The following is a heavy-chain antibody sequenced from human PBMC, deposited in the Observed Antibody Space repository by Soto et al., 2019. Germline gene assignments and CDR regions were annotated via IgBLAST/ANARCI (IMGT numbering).Heavy chain of an antibody. D-gene: IGHD3-22*01. J-gene: IGHJ6*02. Sequence: QVQLVQPGAEVKKPGASVKVSCKASGYTLTGYSMTWVRQAPGQGLEWMGWINPNSGGTNYAQKFQGRVTMTRDTSISTAYMELSRLRSDDTAVYYCARSVRRLYDQGYGMDVWGQGTTVTVSS. CDR1: GYTLTGYS. V-gene: IGHV1-2*02. CDR2: INPNSGGT. CDR3: ARSVRRLYDQGYGMDV.